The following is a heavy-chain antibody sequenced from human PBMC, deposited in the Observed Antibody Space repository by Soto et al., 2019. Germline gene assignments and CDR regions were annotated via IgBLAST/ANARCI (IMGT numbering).Heavy chain of an antibody. V-gene: IGHV4-61*01. J-gene: IGHJ5*02. CDR2: IYYSGST. CDR1: GGSVSSGSYY. Sequence: SETLSLTCTVSGGSVSSGSYYWSWIRQPPGKGLEWIGYIYYSGSTSYNPSLKSRVTISVDTSKNQFSLKLSSVTAADTAVYYCARDWAAGYCSGGSCYPRSNWFDPWGQGTLVTVSS. CDR3: ARDWAAGYCSGGSCYPRSNWFDP. D-gene: IGHD2-15*01.